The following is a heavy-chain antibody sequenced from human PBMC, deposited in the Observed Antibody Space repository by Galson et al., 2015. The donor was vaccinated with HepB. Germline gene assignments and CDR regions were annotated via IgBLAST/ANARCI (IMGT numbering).Heavy chain of an antibody. D-gene: IGHD6-13*01. J-gene: IGHJ6*02. CDR3: ARDGAAAGPYYYYYYGMDV. V-gene: IGHV1-18*01. CDR2: ISAYNGNT. Sequence: SVKVSCKASGYTFTSYGISWVRQAPGQGLEWMGWISAYNGNTNYAQKLQGRVTMTTDTSTSTAYMELRSLRSDDTAVYYCARDGAAAGPYYYYYYGMDVWGQGTTVTVSS. CDR1: GYTFTSYG.